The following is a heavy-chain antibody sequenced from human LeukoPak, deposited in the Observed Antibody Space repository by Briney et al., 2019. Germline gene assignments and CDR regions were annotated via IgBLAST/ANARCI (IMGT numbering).Heavy chain of an antibody. CDR2: IKQDGSEK. D-gene: IGHD3-22*01. CDR1: GFTFSSYW. CDR3: ARADSSGYYATDY. Sequence: GGSLRLSCAASGFTFSSYWVGWVRQAPGKGLEWVANIKQDGSEKYYVDSVKGRFTISRDNAKNSLYLQMNSLRAEDTAVYYCARADSSGYYATDYWGQGTLVTVSS. J-gene: IGHJ4*02. V-gene: IGHV3-7*01.